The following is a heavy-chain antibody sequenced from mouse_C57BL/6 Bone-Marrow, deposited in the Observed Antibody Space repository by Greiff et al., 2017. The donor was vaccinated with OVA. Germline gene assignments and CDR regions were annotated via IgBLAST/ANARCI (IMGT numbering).Heavy chain of an antibody. Sequence: EVRLQQSGAELVRPGASVKLSCTASGFNIKDDYMHWVKQRPEQGLEWIGWIDPENGDTEYASKFQGKATITADTSSNTAYLQLSSLTSEDTAVYYCTPFYYYGSGYFDVWGTGTTVTVSS. J-gene: IGHJ1*03. D-gene: IGHD1-1*01. CDR3: TPFYYYGSGYFDV. CDR1: GFNIKDDY. V-gene: IGHV14-4*01. CDR2: IDPENGDT.